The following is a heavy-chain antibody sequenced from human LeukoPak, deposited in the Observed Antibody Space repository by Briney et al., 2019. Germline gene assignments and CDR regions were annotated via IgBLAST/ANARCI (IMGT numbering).Heavy chain of an antibody. CDR3: ARITTSYADY. J-gene: IGHJ4*02. D-gene: IGHD3-22*01. CDR2: IRYDGSKK. CDR1: GFTFSSYG. Sequence: GGSLRLSYAASGFTFSSYGMHWVRQAPGKGLEWVAFIRYDGSKKYYVDSVKGRFTISRDNSKNTLYLQVNSLRAEDTAVYYCARITTSYADYWGQGTLVTVSS. V-gene: IGHV3-30*02.